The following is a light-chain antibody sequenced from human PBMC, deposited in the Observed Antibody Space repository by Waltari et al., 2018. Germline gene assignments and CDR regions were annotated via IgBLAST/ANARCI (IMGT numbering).Light chain of an antibody. CDR1: RGIHRNY. CDR2: GAS. Sequence: TVLTQSPGTLSLSPGETATLSCRASRGIHRNYLAWYRQKPGQTHRLLIYGASSRATGIPDRFTGSGSEIDFTLTISRLEPEDFAVYYCQQYGNSPPGTFGQGTKLEIK. V-gene: IGKV3-20*01. CDR3: QQYGNSPPGT. J-gene: IGKJ2*01.